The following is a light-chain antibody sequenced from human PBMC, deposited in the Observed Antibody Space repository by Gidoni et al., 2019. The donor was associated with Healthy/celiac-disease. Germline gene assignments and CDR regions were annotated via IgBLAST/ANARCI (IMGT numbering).Light chain of an antibody. CDR1: SSNVGAGYD. CDR2: GHS. Sequence: QSVLPQPPSASAAPGQRVTISCTGRSSNVGAGYDVPCYQQLPGTAPKLLIYGHSSRPSAVPDRFSGSKSGTSASLAITGLQAEDAADYYCKSYDSSLSGWVFGGGTKLTVL. CDR3: KSYDSSLSGWV. V-gene: IGLV1-40*01. J-gene: IGLJ3*02.